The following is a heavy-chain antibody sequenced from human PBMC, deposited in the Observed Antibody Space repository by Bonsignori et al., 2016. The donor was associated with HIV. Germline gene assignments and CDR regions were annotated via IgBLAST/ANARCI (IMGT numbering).Heavy chain of an antibody. CDR1: GGTLMS. Sequence: QVQLLQSGAEVKRPGSSVKVSCKASGGTLMSISWVRQAPGQGLEWMGGIIPLFGRTFYAQKFEDRLTITADKSTNTVYMDLRGLKSDDTAVYFCAGTDYWGQGTLVTVSS. V-gene: IGHV1-69*14. CDR2: IIPLFGRT. CDR3: AGTDY. J-gene: IGHJ4*02.